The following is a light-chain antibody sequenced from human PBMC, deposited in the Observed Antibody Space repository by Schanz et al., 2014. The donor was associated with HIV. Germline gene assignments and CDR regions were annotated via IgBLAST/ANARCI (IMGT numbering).Light chain of an antibody. Sequence: QSALTQPASVSGSPGQSITISCTGTTSDVGLYTYVSWYQQHPGKAPKLMIYEVTNRPSGVSNRFSGSKSGNTASLTISGLQAEDEADYYCSSYADNNNPHVVFGGGTKLTVL. CDR3: SSYADNNNPHVV. CDR1: TSDVGLYTY. V-gene: IGLV2-14*01. CDR2: EVT. J-gene: IGLJ2*01.